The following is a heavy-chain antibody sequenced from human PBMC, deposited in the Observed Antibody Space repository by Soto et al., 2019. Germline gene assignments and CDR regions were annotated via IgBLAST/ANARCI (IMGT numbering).Heavy chain of an antibody. CDR3: VRDKPHTWFDP. J-gene: IGHJ5*02. CDR1: VFAFINYA. CDR2: ISRSGGST. V-gene: IGHV3-23*01. Sequence: PGGSLRLSCSASVFAFINYAMSWVRQAPGRGPEWVSGISRSGGSTYYADSVKGRFTISRDHSKNTVYLQMNSLRAEDTAVYYCVRDKPHTWFDPWGQGTPVTVSS.